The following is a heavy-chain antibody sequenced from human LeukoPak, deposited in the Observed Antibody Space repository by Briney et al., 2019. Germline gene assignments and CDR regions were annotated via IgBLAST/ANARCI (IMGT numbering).Heavy chain of an antibody. CDR2: IKQDGGDK. J-gene: IGHJ4*02. Sequence: GGSLRLSCAASGFTFRDYWMAWVRQARGKGLEWVADIKQDGGDKNYVDSVKGRFTISRDNAKNSLYLQMDSLRAEDTAVYYCVRAGYTYGTLYFWGQGTLVTVSS. CDR1: GFTFRDYW. D-gene: IGHD5-18*01. V-gene: IGHV3-7*01. CDR3: VRAGYTYGTLYF.